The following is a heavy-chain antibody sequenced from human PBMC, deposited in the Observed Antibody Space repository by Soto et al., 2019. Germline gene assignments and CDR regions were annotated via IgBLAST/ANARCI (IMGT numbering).Heavy chain of an antibody. Sequence: QVQLQESGPGLVKPSQTLSLTCTVSGGSISSGGYYWSWIRQHPGKGLEWIGYIYYSGSTYYNPSRKSRVTKSVDTSKNQFSLKLSSVTAADTAVYYCARGRVDYYGSGSYYNYGFDYWGQGTLVTVSS. J-gene: IGHJ4*02. D-gene: IGHD3-10*01. CDR3: ARGRVDYYGSGSYYNYGFDY. V-gene: IGHV4-31*03. CDR1: GGSISSGGYY. CDR2: IYYSGST.